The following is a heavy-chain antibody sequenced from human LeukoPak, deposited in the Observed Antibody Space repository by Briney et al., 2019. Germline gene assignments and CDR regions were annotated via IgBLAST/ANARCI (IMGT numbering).Heavy chain of an antibody. CDR3: ARTLDSRRYIVRRPYSMDV. CDR2: INHSGST. D-gene: IGHD3-22*01. CDR1: GGSISSSSYY. Sequence: SETLSLTCTVSGGSISSSSYYWGWIRQPPGKGLEWIGEINHSGSTNYNPSLKSRVTISVDTSKNQFSLKLSSVTAADTAVYYCARTLDSRRYIVRRPYSMDVWGQGTTVTVSS. J-gene: IGHJ6*02. V-gene: IGHV4-39*07.